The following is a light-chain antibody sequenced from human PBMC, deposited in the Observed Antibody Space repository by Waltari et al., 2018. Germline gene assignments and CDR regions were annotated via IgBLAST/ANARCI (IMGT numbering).Light chain of an antibody. V-gene: IGKV1-12*01. CDR1: QAISSW. CDR2: AAS. CDR3: QQADSFPIT. J-gene: IGKJ5*01. Sequence: DIQMTQSSSSVSASVGDRLTITCRASQAISSWLAWYQQKPGKAPKLLIYAASSLQSGVPSRFSGSGSGTDFTLTISSLQPEDFATYYCQQADSFPITFGQGTRLEIK.